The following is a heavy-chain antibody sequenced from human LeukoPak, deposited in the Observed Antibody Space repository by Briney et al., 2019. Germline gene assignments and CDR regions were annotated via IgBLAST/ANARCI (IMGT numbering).Heavy chain of an antibody. CDR1: GFTFSSYW. CDR2: INSDGSST. CDR3: ARTPYSSSSVYDFDC. V-gene: IGHV3-74*01. Sequence: HAGGSLRLSCAASGFTFSSYWMHWVRQAPGKGLVWVSRINSDGSSTSYADSVKGRFTISRDNAKNSLYLQMSSLRAEDTAVYYCARTPYSSSSVYDFDCWGQGTLVTVSS. D-gene: IGHD6-6*01. J-gene: IGHJ4*02.